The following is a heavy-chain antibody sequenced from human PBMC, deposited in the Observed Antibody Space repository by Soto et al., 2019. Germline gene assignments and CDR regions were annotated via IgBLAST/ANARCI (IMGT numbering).Heavy chain of an antibody. J-gene: IGHJ6*02. D-gene: IGHD3-10*01. CDR2: IIPIFGTA. V-gene: IGHV1-69*13. Sequence: SVKVSCKASGYTFSSYAISWVRQAPGQGLEWMGGIIPIFGTANYAQKFQGRVTITADESTSTAYMELSSLRSEDTAVYYCARANYYGSGSPVSYYYYYGMDVWGQGTTVTVS. CDR3: ARANYYGSGSPVSYYYYYGMDV. CDR1: GYTFSSYA.